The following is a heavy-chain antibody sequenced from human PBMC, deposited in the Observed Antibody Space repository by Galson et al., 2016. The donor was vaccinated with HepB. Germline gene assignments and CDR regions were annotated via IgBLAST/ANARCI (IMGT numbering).Heavy chain of an antibody. CDR1: GFTFSDYS. CDR3: AKGIVVVPAATLDY. D-gene: IGHD2-2*01. J-gene: IGHJ4*02. CDR2: ISGSGGST. V-gene: IGHV3-23*01. Sequence: SLRLSCAASGFTFSDYSMNWVRQAPGKGLEWVSAISGSGGSTYYADSVKGRFTISRDNSKNTLYLQMNSLRAEDTAVYYCAKGIVVVPAATLDYWGQGTLVTVSS.